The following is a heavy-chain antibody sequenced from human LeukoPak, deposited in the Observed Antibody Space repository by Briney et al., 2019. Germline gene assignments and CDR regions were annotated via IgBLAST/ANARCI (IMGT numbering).Heavy chain of an antibody. J-gene: IGHJ4*02. CDR3: ARMGVTAEIDY. D-gene: IGHD3-10*01. V-gene: IGHV3-48*04. CDR1: GFTFSSYA. CDR2: ISSSGSTI. Sequence: GGSLRLSCAASGFTFSSYAMSWVRQAPGKGLEWVSYISSSGSTIYYADSVKGRFTISRDNAKNSLYLQMNSLRAEDTAVYYCARMGVTAEIDYWGQGTLVTVSS.